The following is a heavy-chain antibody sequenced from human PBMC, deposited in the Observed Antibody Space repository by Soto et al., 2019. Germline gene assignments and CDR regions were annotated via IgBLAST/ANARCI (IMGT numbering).Heavy chain of an antibody. J-gene: IGHJ1*01. V-gene: IGHV4-59*01. Sequence: SETLSLTCAVTGVSITNYDWSWVRQSPGKALEWIGYIRYSGSTDYNPSLKSRVTMSLDTSKNQFSLEVNSVTAADTAVYFCAGDRNSNNWAFYWGRGALVTVSS. D-gene: IGHD1-20*01. CDR3: AGDRNSNNWAFY. CDR1: GVSITNYD. CDR2: IRYSGST.